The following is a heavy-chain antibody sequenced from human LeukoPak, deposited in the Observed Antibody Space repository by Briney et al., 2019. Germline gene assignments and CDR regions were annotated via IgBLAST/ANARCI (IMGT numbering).Heavy chain of an antibody. Sequence: SETLSLTCTVSGGSISSYYWSWIRQPPGKGLEWIGEINHSGSTNYNPSLKSRVTISVDTSKNQFSLKLSSVTAADTAVYYCARVATREGGSGSYRKFHFDYWGQGTLVTVSS. V-gene: IGHV4-34*01. J-gene: IGHJ4*02. CDR3: ARVATREGGSGSYRKFHFDY. CDR2: INHSGST. CDR1: GGSISSYY. D-gene: IGHD3-10*01.